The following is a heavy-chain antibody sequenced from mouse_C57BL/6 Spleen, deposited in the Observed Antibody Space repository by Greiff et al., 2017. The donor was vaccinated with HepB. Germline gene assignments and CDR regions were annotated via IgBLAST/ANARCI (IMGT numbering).Heavy chain of an antibody. V-gene: IGHV5-17*01. CDR2: ISSGSSTI. D-gene: IGHD2-1*01. J-gene: IGHJ3*01. CDR3: ARDSYGNYGAWFAC. Sequence: EVKVVESGGGLVKPGGSLKLSCAASGFTFSDYGMHWVRQAPEKGLEWVAYISSGSSTIYYADTVKGRFTISRDNAKNTLFLQMTSLRSEDTAMYYCARDSYGNYGAWFACWGQGTLVTVSA. CDR1: GFTFSDYG.